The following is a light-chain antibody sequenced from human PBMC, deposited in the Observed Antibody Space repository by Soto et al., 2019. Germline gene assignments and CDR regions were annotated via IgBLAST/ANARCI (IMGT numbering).Light chain of an antibody. Sequence: QSVLTQPPSVSAAPGQSVTISCSGSSSNIGNNYVSWYQHLPGTAPKLLIYDNNKRPSGIPDRFSGSKSGTSGTLGITGLQTGDEADYYCGTWDSSLRVVVFGGGTKLTV. CDR2: DNN. CDR3: GTWDSSLRVVV. J-gene: IGLJ2*01. V-gene: IGLV1-51*01. CDR1: SSNIGNNY.